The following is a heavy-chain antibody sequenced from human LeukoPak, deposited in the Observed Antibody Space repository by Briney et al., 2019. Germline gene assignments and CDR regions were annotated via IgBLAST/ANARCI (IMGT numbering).Heavy chain of an antibody. D-gene: IGHD3-3*01. V-gene: IGHV3-15*07. CDR2: IKSKTDGGTT. J-gene: IGHJ4*02. Sequence: PGGSLRLSCAASGFTFSNAWMNWVRQAPGKGLEWVGRIKSKTDGGTTDYAAPVKGRFTISRDDSKNTLYLQMNSLKTEDTAVYSCTTARKTYDFWSGYYLHYFDYWGQGTLVTVSS. CDR1: GFTFSNAW. CDR3: TTARKTYDFWSGYYLHYFDY.